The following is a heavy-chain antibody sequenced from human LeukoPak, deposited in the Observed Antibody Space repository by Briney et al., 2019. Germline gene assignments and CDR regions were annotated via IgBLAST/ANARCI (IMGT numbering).Heavy chain of an antibody. Sequence: PSETLSPTCTVSGGSISSSSNYWGWSRQPPGKGLEWIGSIYSSGNTYYNASLKTRVTISVDASKNQFSVNLSSVTAADTAVYYCARLSYGSGSYYHFYFDYWGQGCLVTVSA. V-gene: IGHV4-39*01. D-gene: IGHD3-10*01. CDR3: ARLSYGSGSYYHFYFDY. CDR2: IYSSGNT. CDR1: GGSISSSSNY. J-gene: IGHJ4*01.